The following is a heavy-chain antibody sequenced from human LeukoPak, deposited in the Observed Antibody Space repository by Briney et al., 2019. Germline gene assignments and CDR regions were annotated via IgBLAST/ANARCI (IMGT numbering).Heavy chain of an antibody. J-gene: IGHJ5*02. V-gene: IGHV3-30*02. CDR2: IRYDGTNK. Sequence: GGSLRLSCTASGFTFSSYGMHWVRQAPGKGLEWLTFIRYDGTNKYYADSVKGRFTISRDNSQNMLYLQMNSLRAEDTAVYYCASDGCASTSCYVDPWGQGTLVTVSA. CDR1: GFTFSSYG. CDR3: ASDGCASTSCYVDP. D-gene: IGHD2-2*01.